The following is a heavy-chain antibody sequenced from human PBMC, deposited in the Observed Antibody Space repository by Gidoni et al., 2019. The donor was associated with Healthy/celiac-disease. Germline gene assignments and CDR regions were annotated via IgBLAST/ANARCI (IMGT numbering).Heavy chain of an antibody. V-gene: IGHV4-34*01. Sequence: KGLEWIGEINHSGSTNYNPSLKSRVTISVDTSKNQFSLKLSSVTAADTAVYYCARRMTFPGSGSYYSYYYGMDVWGQGTTVTVSS. CDR2: INHSGST. CDR3: ARRMTFPGSGSYYSYYYGMDV. J-gene: IGHJ6*02. D-gene: IGHD3-10*01.